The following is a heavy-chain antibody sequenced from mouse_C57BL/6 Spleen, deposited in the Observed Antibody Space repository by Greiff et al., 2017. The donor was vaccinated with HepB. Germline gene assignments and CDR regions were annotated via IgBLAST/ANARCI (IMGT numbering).Heavy chain of an antibody. V-gene: IGHV5-17*01. D-gene: IGHD3-3*01. CDR1: GFTFSDYG. Sequence: EVQVVESGGGLVKPGGSLKLSCAASGFTFSDYGMHWVRQAPEKGLEWVAYISSGSSTIYYADTVKVRFTISRDNAKNTLFLQMTSLRSEDTAMYYCAKGLIGYFDYWGQGTTLTVSS. CDR2: ISSGSSTI. J-gene: IGHJ2*01. CDR3: AKGLIGYFDY.